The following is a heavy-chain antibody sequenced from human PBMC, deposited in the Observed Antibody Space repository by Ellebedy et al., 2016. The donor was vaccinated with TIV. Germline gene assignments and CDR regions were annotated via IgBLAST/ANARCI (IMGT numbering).Heavy chain of an antibody. Sequence: ASVKVSXKASRYTFTSSDINWVRQATGQGLEWMAWMNPNSGYTGYAQKFQGRVTVTSNTSTSTVYMELSSLGSEDTAVYYCARRDGMDVWGQGTTVTVSS. CDR1: RYTFTSSD. CDR2: MNPNSGYT. CDR3: ARRDGMDV. J-gene: IGHJ6*02. V-gene: IGHV1-8*01.